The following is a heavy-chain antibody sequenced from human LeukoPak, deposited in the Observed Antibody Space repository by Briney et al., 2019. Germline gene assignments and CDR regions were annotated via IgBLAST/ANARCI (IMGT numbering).Heavy chain of an antibody. V-gene: IGHV4-59*01. CDR1: GGSISSYY. Sequence: PSETLSPTCTVSGGSISSYYWSWIRQPPGKGLEWIGYIYYSGSTNYNPSLKSRVTISVDTSKNQFSLKLSSVTAADTAVYYCARGSSGYEAFDIWGQGTMVTVSS. CDR2: IYYSGST. CDR3: ARGSSGYEAFDI. J-gene: IGHJ3*02. D-gene: IGHD3-3*01.